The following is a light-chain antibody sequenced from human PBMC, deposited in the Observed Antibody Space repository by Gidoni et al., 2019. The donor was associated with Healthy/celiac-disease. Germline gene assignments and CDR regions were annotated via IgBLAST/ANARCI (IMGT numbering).Light chain of an antibody. V-gene: IGKV2-28*01. CDR2: LGS. CDR1: QSLLHSNGYNY. Sequence: DIVMTQSPLSLPVTPGEPASISCRSSQSLLHSNGYNYLDWYLQKPGQSPQLLIYLGSNRASGVPDRFSGSGSGTDCTLKISRVEAEDVGVYYCMQALQTPMYTFGQGTKLDIK. CDR3: MQALQTPMYT. J-gene: IGKJ2*01.